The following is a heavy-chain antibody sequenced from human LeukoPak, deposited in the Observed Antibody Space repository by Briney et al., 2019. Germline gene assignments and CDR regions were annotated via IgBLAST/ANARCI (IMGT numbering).Heavy chain of an antibody. CDR1: GYSISSGYY. D-gene: IGHD6-13*01. Sequence: PSETLSLTCAVSGYSISSGYYWGWIRQPPGKGLEWIGSIYHSGSTYYNPSLKSRVTISVDTSKNQFSLKLSSVTAADTAVYYCARSRSAAAGKPITLLDPWGQGTLVTVSS. J-gene: IGHJ5*02. V-gene: IGHV4-38-2*01. CDR2: IYHSGST. CDR3: ARSRSAAAGKPITLLDP.